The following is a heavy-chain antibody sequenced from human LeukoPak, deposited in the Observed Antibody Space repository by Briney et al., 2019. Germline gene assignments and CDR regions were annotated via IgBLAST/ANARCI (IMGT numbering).Heavy chain of an antibody. CDR1: GFTFSSYA. J-gene: IGHJ4*02. CDR3: TTVVLGSLQLWLRGVFDY. CDR2: ITGSGTST. D-gene: IGHD5-18*01. V-gene: IGHV3-23*01. Sequence: GGSLRLSCAASGFTFSSYAMNWVRRAPGKGLEWVSAITGSGTSTYYADSVKGRFTISRDNSKTTLYLQMNSLRAEDTAVYYCTTVVLGSLQLWLRGVFDYWGQGTLVTVSS.